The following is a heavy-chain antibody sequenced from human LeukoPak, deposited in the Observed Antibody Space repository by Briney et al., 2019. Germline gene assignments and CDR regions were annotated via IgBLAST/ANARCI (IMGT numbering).Heavy chain of an antibody. CDR2: ISSNSGGT. CDR1: GYTFTSYG. J-gene: IGHJ4*02. CDR3: ARSSSLDY. V-gene: IGHV1-2*02. Sequence: GASVKVSCKASGYTFTSYGISWVRQAPGQGLEWMGWISSNSGGTNYAQKFQGRVTMTRDTSIVTAYMELTSLRSDDTAVYYCARSSSLDYWGQGTLVTVSS.